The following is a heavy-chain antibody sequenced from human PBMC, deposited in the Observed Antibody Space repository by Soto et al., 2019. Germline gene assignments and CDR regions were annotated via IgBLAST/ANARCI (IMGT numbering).Heavy chain of an antibody. Sequence: GGSLRLSCAASGFTFSGSAMHWVRQASGKGLEWVGRIRSKANSYATAYAASVKGRLTISRDDSKNTAYLQMNSLKTEDTAVYYCTRGYCSGGSCLYAFDIWGQGTMVTVSS. CDR3: TRGYCSGGSCLYAFDI. V-gene: IGHV3-73*01. CDR2: IRSKANSYAT. D-gene: IGHD2-15*01. J-gene: IGHJ3*02. CDR1: GFTFSGSA.